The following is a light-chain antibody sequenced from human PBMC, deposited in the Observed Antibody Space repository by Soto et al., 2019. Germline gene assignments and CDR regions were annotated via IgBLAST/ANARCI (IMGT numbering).Light chain of an antibody. J-gene: IGKJ1*01. Sequence: EIVMTQSPATLSVSPGERATLSCRASQSVSSNLAWYQQKPGQAPRLLIHGASTRATGTPARFSGSGSGTEFTLTISSLQSEDSAVYYFQQYENWSPWTFCQGTKVEVK. V-gene: IGKV3-15*01. CDR3: QQYENWSPWT. CDR1: QSVSSN. CDR2: GAS.